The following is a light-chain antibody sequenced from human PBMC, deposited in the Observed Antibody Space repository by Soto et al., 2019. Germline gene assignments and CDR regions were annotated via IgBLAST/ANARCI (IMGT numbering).Light chain of an antibody. J-gene: IGKJ1*01. V-gene: IGKV1-5*03. Sequence: DIQMTQSPSTLSASVGDRVTITCRASQSVSSWLAWFQQKPGRAPKLLIHKASTLESGVPSRFSGRGSGAEFSLTISSLQPDDFATYYCQQYNTYPWTFGQGTKVEIK. CDR1: QSVSSW. CDR2: KAS. CDR3: QQYNTYPWT.